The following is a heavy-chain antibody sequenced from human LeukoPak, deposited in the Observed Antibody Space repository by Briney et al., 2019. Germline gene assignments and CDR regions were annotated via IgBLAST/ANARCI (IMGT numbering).Heavy chain of an antibody. Sequence: GGSLRLSCAASGFTFSSYSMNWVRQAPGKGLEWVSSISSSSSYVYYADSVKGRFTISRDNSKNTLYLQMNSLRAEDTAVYYCAKIAVAEYFQHWGQGTLVTVSS. D-gene: IGHD6-19*01. V-gene: IGHV3-21*04. J-gene: IGHJ1*01. CDR3: AKIAVAEYFQH. CDR1: GFTFSSYS. CDR2: ISSSSSYV.